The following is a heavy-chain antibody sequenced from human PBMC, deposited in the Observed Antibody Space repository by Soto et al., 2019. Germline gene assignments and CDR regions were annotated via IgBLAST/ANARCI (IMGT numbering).Heavy chain of an antibody. Sequence: ASVKVSCKASGYTNAAYFTHWVRQAPGQGLEWMGWINPNTGGTNYAQKFRGRVSMTRDTSISKAYMELSRLTSDDTGIYYCAREDRGQLLSPFDYWGQGTLVTVSS. CDR3: AREDRGQLLSPFDY. V-gene: IGHV1-2*02. J-gene: IGHJ4*02. D-gene: IGHD6-6*01. CDR1: GYTNAAYF. CDR2: INPNTGGT.